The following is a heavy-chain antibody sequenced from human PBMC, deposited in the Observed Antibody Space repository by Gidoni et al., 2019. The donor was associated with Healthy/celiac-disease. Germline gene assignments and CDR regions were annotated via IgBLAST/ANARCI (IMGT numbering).Heavy chain of an antibody. D-gene: IGHD5-12*01. J-gene: IGHJ4*02. CDR1: VFSLSTSGVG. CDR3: AHRHLRDGYNTGLGY. Sequence: HITLKDPGPTLVKPTQTLTLSCTFSVFSLSTSGVGVGLIRQPPGKALEWLALIYWNDDKRYSPYLKGRLTITKDTSKNQVVFTMTNMDPVDTATYYCAHRHLRDGYNTGLGYWGQGTLVTVSS. V-gene: IGHV2-5*01. CDR2: IYWNDDK.